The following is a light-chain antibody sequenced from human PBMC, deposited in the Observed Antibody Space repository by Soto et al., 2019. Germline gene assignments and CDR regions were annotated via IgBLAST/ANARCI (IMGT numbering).Light chain of an antibody. CDR2: EVS. CDR3: SSYAGSNIGV. CDR1: SSDVGGYNY. V-gene: IGLV2-8*01. J-gene: IGLJ3*02. Sequence: QSALTQPPSASGSPGQSVTISCTGTSSDVGGYNYVSWYQQHPGKAPKLMIYEVSKRPSGVPDRFSGSKSGNTASLTVSGLQAEDEADYYCSSYAGSNIGVSGGGTKVTVL.